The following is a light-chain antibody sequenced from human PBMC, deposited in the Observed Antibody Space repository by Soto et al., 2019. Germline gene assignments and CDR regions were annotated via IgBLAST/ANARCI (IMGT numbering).Light chain of an antibody. CDR1: QSVSSN. J-gene: IGKJ1*01. V-gene: IGKV3-15*01. CDR2: GAS. Sequence: EIVMTQSPATLPVSPGERATLSCRASQSVSSNLAWYQQKPGQAPRLLLYGASTRATGIPARFSGSGSATEFTLTISSLQSEDFAVYYCQQYNNWPPWTFGQGTKVEIK. CDR3: QQYNNWPPWT.